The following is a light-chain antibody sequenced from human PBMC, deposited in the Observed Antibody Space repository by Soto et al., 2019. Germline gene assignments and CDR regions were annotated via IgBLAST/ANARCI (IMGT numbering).Light chain of an antibody. CDR1: QSISSW. Sequence: DLPMTQSPSTLSASVGDRVTITCRASQSISSWLAWYQQKPGKAPKLLIYDASSFESGVPSRFSGSGSGTEFTLTISSLQPDDFATYYCQQYNSYPWTFGQGTKVEIK. J-gene: IGKJ1*01. CDR3: QQYNSYPWT. CDR2: DAS. V-gene: IGKV1-5*01.